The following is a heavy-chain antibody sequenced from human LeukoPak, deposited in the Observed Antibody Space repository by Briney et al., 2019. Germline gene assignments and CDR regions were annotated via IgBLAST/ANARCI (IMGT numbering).Heavy chain of an antibody. J-gene: IGHJ3*02. Sequence: PSETLSLTCAVYGGSFSGYYWSWIRQPPGKGLEWIGEINHSGNTIYNPSLKSRVTISVDTSKNQFSLKLSSVTAADTAVYYCARMVRDDIWGQGTMVTVSS. CDR2: INHSGNT. CDR1: GGSFSGYY. V-gene: IGHV4-34*01. CDR3: ARMVRDDI. D-gene: IGHD3-10*01.